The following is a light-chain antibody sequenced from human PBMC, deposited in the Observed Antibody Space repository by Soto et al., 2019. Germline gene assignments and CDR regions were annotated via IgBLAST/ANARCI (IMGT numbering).Light chain of an antibody. CDR1: QSVNSNY. V-gene: IGKV3-20*01. J-gene: IGKJ2*01. CDR2: GAP. CDR3: QQYGTSLYT. Sequence: EIVLTQSPGTLSLSPGERASLSCRASQSVNSNYSAWYQHIPGQAPRLLIYGAPSRATGIPDRFSGSGSGTDFTLTISRLEPEDFALYYCQQYGTSLYTFGQGTKLEIK.